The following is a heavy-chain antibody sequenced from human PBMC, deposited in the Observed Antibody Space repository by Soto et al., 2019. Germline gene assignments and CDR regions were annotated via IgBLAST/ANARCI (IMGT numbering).Heavy chain of an antibody. D-gene: IGHD2-15*01. CDR3: ERGQKLEYCRGGSCDYYYYYMDV. V-gene: IGHV3-13*01. J-gene: IGHJ6*03. Sequence: PGGSLRLSCAASGFTLSEQYMDWVRQATGKGLEWVSAIGTAGDTYYPGSVKGRFTISRENAKNSLYLQMNSLRAGDTAVYYCERGQKLEYCRGGSCDYYYYYMDVWGKGTTVTVSS. CDR2: IGTAGDT. CDR1: GFTLSEQY.